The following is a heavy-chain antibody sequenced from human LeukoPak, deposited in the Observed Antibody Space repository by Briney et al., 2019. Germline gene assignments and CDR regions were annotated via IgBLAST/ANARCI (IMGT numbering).Heavy chain of an antibody. CDR2: IYSSDGA. V-gene: IGHV3-66*01. J-gene: IGHJ4*02. Sequence: PGGSLRLSCVASGFTVSSNYMSWVRQAPGKGLEWVSLIYSSDGAYYADSVKGRLTISRDNSKNTLYLQMNSLRAEDTAVYYCARDADSWGQGTLVTVSS. CDR1: GFTVSSNY. CDR3: ARDADS.